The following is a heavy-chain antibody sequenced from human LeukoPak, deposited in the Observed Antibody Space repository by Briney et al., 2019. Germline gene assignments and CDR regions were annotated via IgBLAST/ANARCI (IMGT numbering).Heavy chain of an antibody. J-gene: IGHJ3*02. CDR3: ARVYGSGYDFRGAFDI. CDR1: GGSLSGYY. D-gene: IGHD5-12*01. Sequence: SETLSLTCAVYGGSLSGYYWSWIRQPPGKGLEWIGEINHSGSTNYNPSLKSRVTISVDTSKNQFSLKVSSVTAADTAVYYCARVYGSGYDFRGAFDIWGQGTMVTVSS. V-gene: IGHV4-34*01. CDR2: INHSGST.